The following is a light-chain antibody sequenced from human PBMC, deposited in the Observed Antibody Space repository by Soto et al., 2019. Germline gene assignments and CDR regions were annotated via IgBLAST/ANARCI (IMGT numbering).Light chain of an antibody. CDR1: SSDVGGYNY. Sequence: QSALTQPASVSGSPGQSIIISCTGTSSDVGGYNYVSWYQQHPGKVPKLMIYDVSNRPSGVSNRFSGSKSGNTASLTISGLQAEDEADYYCSSYTSSSTLVFGGGTQLTVL. J-gene: IGLJ2*01. CDR2: DVS. CDR3: SSYTSSSTLV. V-gene: IGLV2-14*03.